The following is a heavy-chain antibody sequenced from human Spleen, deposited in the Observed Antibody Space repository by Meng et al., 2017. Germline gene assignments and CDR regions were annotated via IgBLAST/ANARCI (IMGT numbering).Heavy chain of an antibody. CDR1: GGSINTYY. D-gene: IGHD3-22*01. CDR3: ARGNYDRSGYYLFFHH. Sequence: SATLSLTCTVSGGSINTYYWSWIRQPAGRGLEWIGRIYPSGNTNYNPSLKSRVTMSVDTSKNQFSLKLSSVTAADTAVYYCARGNYDRSGYYLFFHHWGQGTLVTVSS. CDR2: IYPSGNT. J-gene: IGHJ1*01. V-gene: IGHV4-4*07.